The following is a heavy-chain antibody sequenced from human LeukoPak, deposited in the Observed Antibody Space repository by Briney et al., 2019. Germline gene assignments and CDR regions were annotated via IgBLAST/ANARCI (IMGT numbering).Heavy chain of an antibody. V-gene: IGHV1-69*05. CDR1: GYTFTTYG. Sequence: SVKVSCKASGYTFTTYGISWVRQAPGQGLEWMGGIIPIFGTANYAQKFQGRVTITTDESTSTAYMELSSLRSEDTAVYYCARDYDSSGYVGVENWFDPWGQGTLVTVSS. CDR3: ARDYDSSGYVGVENWFDP. CDR2: IIPIFGTA. D-gene: IGHD3-22*01. J-gene: IGHJ5*02.